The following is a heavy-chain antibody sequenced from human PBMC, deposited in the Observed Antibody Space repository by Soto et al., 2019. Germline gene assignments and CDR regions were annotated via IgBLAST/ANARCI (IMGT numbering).Heavy chain of an antibody. CDR2: ISGNSGST. J-gene: IGHJ4*02. V-gene: IGHV3-23*01. Sequence: SGGSLRLSCAASGFTFSSYAMTWVRQAPGKGLEWVATISGNSGSTYYADSVKGRFTISRDNPRNTLFLQMKRLRAEDTALYYCARDREEAQFSSGWYGVGYWGQGTLVTVSS. D-gene: IGHD6-19*01. CDR1: GFTFSSYA. CDR3: ARDREEAQFSSGWYGVGY.